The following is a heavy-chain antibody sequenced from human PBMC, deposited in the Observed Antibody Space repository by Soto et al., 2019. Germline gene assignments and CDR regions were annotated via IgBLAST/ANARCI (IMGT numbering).Heavy chain of an antibody. CDR1: GFTFRSYA. J-gene: IGHJ5*02. D-gene: IGHD3-3*01. CDR3: ARDRTIFGVVRGWFDP. CDR2: ISNRGGRT. V-gene: IGHV3-23*01. Sequence: EVQLLESGGGLVQPGGSLRLSCAASGFTFRSYAMSWVRQAPGKGLEWVSGISNRGGRTYHADAVKGRFTISRDNSENTLYLQMNSLRAEDTAVYYCARDRTIFGVVRGWFDPWGQGTLVTVSS.